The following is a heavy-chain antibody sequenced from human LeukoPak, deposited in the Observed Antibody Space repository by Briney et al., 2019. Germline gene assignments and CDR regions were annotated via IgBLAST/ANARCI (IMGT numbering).Heavy chain of an antibody. CDR1: GGTFSSYA. D-gene: IGHD3-10*01. CDR3: ARGGSMVRGVILDY. V-gene: IGHV1-2*02. Sequence: ASVEVSCKASGGTFSSYAISWVRQAPGQGLEWMGWINPNSGGTNYAQKFQGRVTMTRDTSISTAYMELSRLRSDDTAVYYCARGGSMVRGVILDYWGQGTLVTVSS. J-gene: IGHJ4*02. CDR2: INPNSGGT.